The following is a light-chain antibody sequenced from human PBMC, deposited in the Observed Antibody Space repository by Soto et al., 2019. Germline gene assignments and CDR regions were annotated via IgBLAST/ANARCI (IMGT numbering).Light chain of an antibody. CDR2: KAS. CDR1: QSISSW. CDR3: QQYNSYSYT. V-gene: IGKV1-5*03. Sequence: DIQMTQSPSTLSASVGERVTITCRASQSISSWLAWYQQKPGKAPKVLIYKASTLESGVPLRFSGSGSGTEFTLTISSLQPDDFATYYCQQYNSYSYTFGQGTKLESK. J-gene: IGKJ2*01.